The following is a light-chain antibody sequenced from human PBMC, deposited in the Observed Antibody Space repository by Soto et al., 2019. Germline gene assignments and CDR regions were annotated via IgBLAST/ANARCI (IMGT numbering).Light chain of an antibody. Sequence: SALTQPPSASGSPGQSVTISCTGTSSDVGYYNYVSWYQQHPGKAPKLIIYEVNKRPSGVPDRFSGSKSGNTASLTVSGLQAEDEAEYYCTSYAVGINVVFGGGTKLTVL. CDR3: TSYAVGINVV. CDR2: EVN. V-gene: IGLV2-8*01. CDR1: SSDVGYYNY. J-gene: IGLJ2*01.